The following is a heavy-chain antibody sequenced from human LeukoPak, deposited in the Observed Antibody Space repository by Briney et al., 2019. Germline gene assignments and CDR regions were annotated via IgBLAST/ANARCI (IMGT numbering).Heavy chain of an antibody. J-gene: IGHJ6*02. CDR1: GYTFTSYC. D-gene: IGHD2-21*02. CDR2: INPSGGST. V-gene: IGHV1-46*01. CDR3: ASPAHIVVVTAMDYYGMDV. Sequence: ASVKVSCKASGYTFTSYCMHWVRQAPGQGLEWMGIINPSGGSTSYAQKFQGRVTMTRDTSTSTVYMELSSLRSEDTAVYYCASPAHIVVVTAMDYYGMDVWGQGTTVTVSS.